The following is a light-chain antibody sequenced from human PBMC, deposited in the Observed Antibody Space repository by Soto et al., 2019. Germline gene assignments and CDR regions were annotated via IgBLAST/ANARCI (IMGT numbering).Light chain of an antibody. CDR3: QQYDSFWA. V-gene: IGKV1-5*01. Sequence: DIQMTQSPSTLSASVGDRVTITCRASQSINNWLAWYQQKVGEAPKLLIYDASNLESGVPSRFSGSGSGTEFTLTISSLQPDDFASYYCQQYDSFWAFGQGTKVDI. CDR2: DAS. CDR1: QSINNW. J-gene: IGKJ1*01.